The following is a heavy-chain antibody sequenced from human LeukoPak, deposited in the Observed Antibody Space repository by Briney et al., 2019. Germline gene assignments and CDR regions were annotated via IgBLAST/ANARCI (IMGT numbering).Heavy chain of an antibody. CDR2: IYPGDSNT. J-gene: IGHJ5*02. Sequence: GESLKISCQGSGYSFTNYWIGWVRQMPGKGLEWMGIIYPGDSNTRYSPSFQGQVTISADQSISTAYLQWNSLKASDTAMYYCARVRSEGYYGSGSYFDWFDPWGQGTLVTVSS. CDR3: ARVRSEGYYGSGSYFDWFDP. V-gene: IGHV5-51*01. CDR1: GYSFTNYW. D-gene: IGHD3-10*01.